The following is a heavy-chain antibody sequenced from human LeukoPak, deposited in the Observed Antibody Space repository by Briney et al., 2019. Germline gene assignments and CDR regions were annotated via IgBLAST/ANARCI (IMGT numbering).Heavy chain of an antibody. V-gene: IGHV1-2*02. CDR2: INPYSGGT. Sequence: GGSLTLSCAASGFTFSGSAMHWVRQAPGQGLEWMGWINPYSGGTNYTQKFQGRVTMTRDTSISTAYMELSRLTSDDTAVYYCAALSRDDAFDIWGQGTMVTVSS. CDR1: GFTFSGSA. CDR3: AALSRDDAFDI. J-gene: IGHJ3*02.